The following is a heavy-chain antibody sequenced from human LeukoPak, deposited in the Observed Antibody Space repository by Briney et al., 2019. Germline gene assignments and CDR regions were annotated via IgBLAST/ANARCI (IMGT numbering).Heavy chain of an antibody. CDR3: ANCGELRPQNWFDP. D-gene: IGHD1-26*01. CDR2: SSSSDDGK. J-gene: IGHJ5*02. CDR1: GLSLNNYA. V-gene: IGHV3-23*01. Sequence: GGSLRLSCTASGLSLNNYAMSWVRQVPGKGLEWVSASSSSDDGKWYAESVRGRFTISRDNSKNTLYLQMNSLRAEDTAVYYCANCGELRPQNWFDPWGQGTLVTVSS.